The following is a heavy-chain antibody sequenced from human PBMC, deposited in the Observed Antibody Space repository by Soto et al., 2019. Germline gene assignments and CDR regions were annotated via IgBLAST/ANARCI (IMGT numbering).Heavy chain of an antibody. V-gene: IGHV1-8*01. J-gene: IGHJ5*02. D-gene: IGHD4-17*01. CDR1: GYTFTSYD. Sequence: QVQLVQSGAEVKKPRASVKVSCKASGYTFTSYDINWVRQATGQGLEYLGWMNPNSGNTGYVQKFQGRVTMTRDTSISTAYMELSSLRSEDSAVYFCARGIKYGAYSRWFDPWGQGTLVTVSS. CDR2: MNPNSGNT. CDR3: ARGIKYGAYSRWFDP.